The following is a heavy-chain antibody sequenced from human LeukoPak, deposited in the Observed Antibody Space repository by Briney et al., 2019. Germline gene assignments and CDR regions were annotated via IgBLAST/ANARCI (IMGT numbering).Heavy chain of an antibody. Sequence: PGGSLRLSCAASGFTFSSYEMNWVRQAPGKGLELVSYISSSGSTIYYADSVKGRFTISRDNAKNSLYLEMNSLRAEDTAVYYCARAGGAAAGTWWFDPWGQGTLVTVSS. V-gene: IGHV3-48*03. D-gene: IGHD6-13*01. CDR2: ISSSGSTI. J-gene: IGHJ5*02. CDR1: GFTFSSYE. CDR3: ARAGGAAAGTWWFDP.